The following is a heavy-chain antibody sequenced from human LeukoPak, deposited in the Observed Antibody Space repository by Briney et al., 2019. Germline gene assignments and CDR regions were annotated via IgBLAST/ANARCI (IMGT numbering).Heavy chain of an antibody. J-gene: IGHJ4*02. Sequence: PGGSLRLSCAASGFTFSSYAMSWVRQAPGKGLEWVSAISGSGGSTNYADSVKGLFTISRDNPKNTLYLQMNSLRAEETAVFYCAKTGVGYCTGGSCSAADYWGQGTLVTVSS. V-gene: IGHV3-23*01. CDR2: ISGSGGST. CDR3: AKTGVGYCTGGSCSAADY. D-gene: IGHD2-15*01. CDR1: GFTFSSYA.